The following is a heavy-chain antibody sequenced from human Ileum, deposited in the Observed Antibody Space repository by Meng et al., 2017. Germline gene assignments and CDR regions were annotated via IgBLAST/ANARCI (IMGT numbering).Heavy chain of an antibody. CDR1: GGSIRSGDYY. CDR3: ARAPKYCTNAVCSRPLDS. CDR2: IYSNGNT. V-gene: IGHV4-30-4*01. J-gene: IGHJ4*02. Sequence: QVQLQESGPRLVKPSQTLSLTCTVSGGSIRSGDYYWSWVRQSPGKGPEWIGYIYSNGNTYSNPSLRGRLMISIDTSKNQFSLKLSSVTAADTAVYYCARAPKYCTNAVCSRPLDSWGQGTLVTVSS. D-gene: IGHD2-8*01.